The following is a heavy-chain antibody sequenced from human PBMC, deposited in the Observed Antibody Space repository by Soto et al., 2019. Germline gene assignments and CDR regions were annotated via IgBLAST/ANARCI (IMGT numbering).Heavy chain of an antibody. V-gene: IGHV1-18*01. CDR2: VTGYNGNT. CDR1: GYTFSSFG. CDR3: ARAPPFDF. J-gene: IGHJ4*02. Sequence: QGQLVQSGAEVRKPGASVKVSCKASGYTFSSFGIAWVRQGPGQGLEWLGWVTGYNGNTKYAQEFQDRVEMTTDTSTNTAYLELRSLTSDDTAVYFCARAPPFDFWGQGTLVTVSP.